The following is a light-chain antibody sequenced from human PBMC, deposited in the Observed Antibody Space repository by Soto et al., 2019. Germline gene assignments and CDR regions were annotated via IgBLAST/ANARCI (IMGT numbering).Light chain of an antibody. CDR3: QHCAGSQGT. CDR2: GAS. J-gene: IGKJ1*01. V-gene: IGKV3-20*01. CDR1: ESVASSS. Sequence: LSLSPGSLSLKQGKRANLACRASESVASSSIAWYQQRLGQAPRLLIYGASNRATGIPDRFSGSGTGTDVTLPFSRLDSEDFALNYGQHCAGSQGTFREGTKVDIK.